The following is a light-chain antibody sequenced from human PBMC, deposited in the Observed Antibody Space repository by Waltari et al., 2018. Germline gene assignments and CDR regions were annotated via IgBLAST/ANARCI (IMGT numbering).Light chain of an antibody. CDR1: LSILHSSENKNY. CDR2: GAS. Sequence: DLVMPQSPDSLSVSLGERATINCKSSLSILHSSENKNYLGWYQQKSGQSPKLLTYGASTLESGVPDRFSGSGSGTDFTLTISSLQAEDVAVYYCQQYYSTPFTFGPGTKVEIK. CDR3: QQYYSTPFT. V-gene: IGKV4-1*01. J-gene: IGKJ3*01.